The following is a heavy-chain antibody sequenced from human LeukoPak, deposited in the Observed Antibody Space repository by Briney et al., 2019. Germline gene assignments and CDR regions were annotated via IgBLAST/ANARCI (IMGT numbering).Heavy chain of an antibody. Sequence: QPGGSLRLSCTASGFIFSNFEMNWVRQSPGKGLQWVAYINSGATYEYYADSVKGRFTISRDNAKNSLYLKMNSLGVQDTAIYYCARVICTGGSCFQNDYWGQGTLVTVSS. CDR1: GFIFSNFE. D-gene: IGHD2-8*02. V-gene: IGHV3-48*03. CDR2: INSGATYE. J-gene: IGHJ4*02. CDR3: ARVICTGGSCFQNDY.